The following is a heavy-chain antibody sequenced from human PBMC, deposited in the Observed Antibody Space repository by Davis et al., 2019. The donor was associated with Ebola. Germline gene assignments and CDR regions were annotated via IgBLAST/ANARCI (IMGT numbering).Heavy chain of an antibody. Sequence: SETLSLTCAVSGGSFSGYYWSWIRQPPGNGLEWIGEINHSGSTNYNPSPKSRVTISVDTSKNQFSLKLSSVTAADTAVYYCARGGGIQLWLRRRLDPWGQGTLVTVSS. J-gene: IGHJ5*02. V-gene: IGHV4-34*01. CDR1: GGSFSGYY. CDR2: INHSGST. CDR3: ARGGGIQLWLRRRLDP. D-gene: IGHD5-18*01.